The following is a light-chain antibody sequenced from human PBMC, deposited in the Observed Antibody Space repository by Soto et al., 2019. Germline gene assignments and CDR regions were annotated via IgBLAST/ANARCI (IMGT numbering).Light chain of an antibody. Sequence: QSVLTQPASVSGSPGQSITISCTVGSYNFVSWYQQHPGKAPKVLIYEVSKRPSGVSDRFSGSKSGNTASLTISGLQAEDEADYYCCSDAGRSTYVFGTGTKVTLL. CDR2: EVS. CDR3: CSDAGRSTYV. J-gene: IGLJ1*01. CDR1: GSYNF. V-gene: IGLV2-23*02.